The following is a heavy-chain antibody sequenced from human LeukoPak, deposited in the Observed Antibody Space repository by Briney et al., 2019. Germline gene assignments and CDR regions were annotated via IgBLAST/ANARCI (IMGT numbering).Heavy chain of an antibody. J-gene: IGHJ4*02. Sequence: ASVKVSCKASGYTFTTYGISWVRQAPGQGLEWMGWISTYNVNTNYAQKLQGRVTITRDTSTSTVYMELSSLRSEDTAVYYCARDNTATGPFDYWGQGTLVTVSS. D-gene: IGHD1-1*01. CDR1: GYTFTTYG. CDR2: ISTYNVNT. CDR3: ARDNTATGPFDY. V-gene: IGHV1-18*01.